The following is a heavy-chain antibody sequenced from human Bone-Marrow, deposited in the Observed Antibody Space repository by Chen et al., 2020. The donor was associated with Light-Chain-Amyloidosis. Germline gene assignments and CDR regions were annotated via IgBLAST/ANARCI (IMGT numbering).Heavy chain of an antibody. V-gene: IGHV4-39*01. CDR1: GGSISSSGYY. CDR3: ARWLRFDSRGYPFDY. D-gene: IGHD3-22*01. J-gene: IGHJ4*02. Sequence: QLQLQESGPGLVKPSESLSLTCTVSGGSISSSGYYWAWIRQPPGNGLEWIGTIYYSGSTQYNPSLESRVTMSVDPSKNQFSLKLSSVTAADTAIYYCARWLRFDSRGYPFDYWGQGTLVTVSS. CDR2: IYYSGST.